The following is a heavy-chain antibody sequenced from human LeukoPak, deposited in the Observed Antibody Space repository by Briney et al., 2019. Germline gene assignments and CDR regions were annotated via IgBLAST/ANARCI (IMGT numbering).Heavy chain of an antibody. CDR1: GGSISLSYYY. D-gene: IGHD5-18*01. Sequence: SETLSLTCSVSGGSISLSYYYWGWIRQPPGKALEWIGSVYYSGTTSYNPSLKSRVTISVDMSKNHFSLRLSSVTAADTAMYYCARHRPYTALVYYWGQGTLVTVSS. CDR2: VYYSGTT. CDR3: ARHRPYTALVYY. J-gene: IGHJ4*02. V-gene: IGHV4-39*07.